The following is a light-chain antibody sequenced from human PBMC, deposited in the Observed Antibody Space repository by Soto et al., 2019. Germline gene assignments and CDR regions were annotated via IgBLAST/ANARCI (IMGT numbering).Light chain of an antibody. Sequence: EIVMTQSPATLSVSPGERATLSCRDSQSVSSNLAWYQQKPGQAPRLLIYGASTRATGIPARFSGSGSGTDFTLTISSLGPEDFAVYYCQQRTNWPPWTFGQGTRLEI. CDR1: QSVSSN. CDR3: QQRTNWPPWT. V-gene: IGKV3-15*01. CDR2: GAS. J-gene: IGKJ5*01.